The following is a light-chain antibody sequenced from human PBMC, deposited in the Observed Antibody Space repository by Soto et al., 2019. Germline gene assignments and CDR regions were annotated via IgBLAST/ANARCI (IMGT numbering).Light chain of an antibody. J-gene: IGLJ3*02. Sequence: QSALTQPPSASGSPGQAVTISCTGTSSDVGGYSYVSWYQQHPGKAPKVMIYEVSNRPSGVSNRFSGSKSGNTASLTISGLQAEDEADYYCSSYTSSSTLVFGGGTKLTVL. CDR3: SSYTSSSTLV. V-gene: IGLV2-14*01. CDR1: SSDVGGYSY. CDR2: EVS.